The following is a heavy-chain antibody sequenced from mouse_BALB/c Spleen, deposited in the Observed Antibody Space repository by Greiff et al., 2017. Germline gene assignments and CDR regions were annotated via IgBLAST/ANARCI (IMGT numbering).Heavy chain of an antibody. Sequence: EVKLLESGGDLVKPGGSLKLSCAASGFTFSSYGMSWVRQTPDKRLEWVATISSGGSYTYYPDSVKGRFTISRDNARNILYLQMSSLRSEDTAMYYCARGGGLRRSWFAYWGQGTLVTVSA. D-gene: IGHD2-4*01. CDR2: ISSGGSYT. CDR3: ARGGGLRRSWFAY. V-gene: IGHV5-6*02. CDR1: GFTFSSYG. J-gene: IGHJ3*01.